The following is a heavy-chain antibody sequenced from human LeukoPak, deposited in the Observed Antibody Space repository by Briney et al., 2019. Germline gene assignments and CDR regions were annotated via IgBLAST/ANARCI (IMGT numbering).Heavy chain of an antibody. CDR1: GGSISSYY. D-gene: IGHD6-19*01. CDR3: ARHRRGSGFDY. CDR2: IYYSGST. J-gene: IGHJ4*02. V-gene: IGHV4-59*08. Sequence: PSETLSLTCTVSGGSISSYYWSWIRQPPGKGLEWIGYIYYSGSTNYNPSLKSRVTISVDTSKNQFSLKLSSVTAADTAVYYCARHRRGSGFDYWGQGTLVTVSS.